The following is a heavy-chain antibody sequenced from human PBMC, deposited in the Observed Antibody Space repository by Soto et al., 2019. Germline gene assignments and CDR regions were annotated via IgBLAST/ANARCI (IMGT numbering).Heavy chain of an antibody. CDR1: GGSISSYY. CDR2: IYYSGST. CDR3: ARQLYGGNYHPLFDY. V-gene: IGHV4-59*01. D-gene: IGHD4-17*01. Sequence: SETLSLTCTVSGGSISSYYWSWIRQPPGKGLEWIGYIYYSGSTNYNPSLKSRVTVSVDTSKNQFSLKLSSVTAADTAVYYCARQLYGGNYHPLFDYWGQGTLVTVPS. J-gene: IGHJ4*02.